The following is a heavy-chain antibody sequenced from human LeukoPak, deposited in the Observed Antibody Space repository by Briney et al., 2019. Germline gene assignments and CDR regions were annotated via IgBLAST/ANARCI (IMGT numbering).Heavy chain of an antibody. CDR2: IYSGGST. Sequence: TGGSLRLSCAASGFTVSSNYMSWVRQAPGKGLEWVSVIYSGGSTYYADSVKGRFTISRDNSKNTLYLQMNSLRAEDTAVYYCARDDVVVPADGTDYYYMDVWGKGTTVTVSS. V-gene: IGHV3-53*01. CDR1: GFTVSSNY. J-gene: IGHJ6*03. D-gene: IGHD2-2*01. CDR3: ARDDVVVPADGTDYYYMDV.